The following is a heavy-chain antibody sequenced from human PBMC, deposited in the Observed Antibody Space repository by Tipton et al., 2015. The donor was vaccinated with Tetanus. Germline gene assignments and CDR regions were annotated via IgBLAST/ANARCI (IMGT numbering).Heavy chain of an antibody. J-gene: IGHJ4*02. V-gene: IGHV4-59*01. CDR1: GGSMSNNY. Sequence: TLSLTCTVSGGSMSNNYWNWIRQPPGKGLEWIGYVYYNGNTHYNPALKSRVTTSVDTSKNQFSLKLSSVTAADTAIYYCAREVPAAGHFDSWGQGTLVTVSS. D-gene: IGHD2-2*01. CDR3: AREVPAAGHFDS. CDR2: VYYNGNT.